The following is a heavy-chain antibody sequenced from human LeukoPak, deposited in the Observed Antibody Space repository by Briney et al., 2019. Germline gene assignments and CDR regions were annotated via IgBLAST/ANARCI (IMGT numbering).Heavy chain of an antibody. V-gene: IGHV3-7*01. D-gene: IGHD5-12*01. CDR3: ARDFSGYDSASYYYCMDV. Sequence: PGGSLRLSCAASGFTFSSYWMSWVRQAPGKGLEWVADIKQDGSEKYYVDSVQGRFNISRDNAKNSLYLQMNSLRAEDTAVYYCARDFSGYDSASYYYCMDVWGQGTTVTVSS. J-gene: IGHJ6*02. CDR2: IKQDGSEK. CDR1: GFTFSSYW.